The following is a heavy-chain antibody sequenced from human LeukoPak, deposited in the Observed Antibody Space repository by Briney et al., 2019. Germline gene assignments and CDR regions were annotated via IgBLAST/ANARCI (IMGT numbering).Heavy chain of an antibody. V-gene: IGHV1-69*13. CDR2: IIPIFGTA. Sequence: VASVKVSCKASGYTFTSYGISWVRQAPGQGLEWMGGIIPIFGTANYAQKFQGRVTITADESTSTAYMELSSLRSEDTAVYYCARDRDQLQAADAFDIWGQGTMVTVSS. J-gene: IGHJ3*02. CDR1: GYTFTSYG. D-gene: IGHD2-2*01. CDR3: ARDRDQLQAADAFDI.